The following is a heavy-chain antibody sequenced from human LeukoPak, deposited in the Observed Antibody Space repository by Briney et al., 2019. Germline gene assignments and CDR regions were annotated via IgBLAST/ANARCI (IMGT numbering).Heavy chain of an antibody. J-gene: IGHJ4*02. CDR1: GYTFTSYD. CDR3: ARGLGDIVVVPAGY. V-gene: IGHV1-8*01. CDR2: MNPNSGNT. Sequence: ASVKVSCKASGYTFTSYDINWVRQATGQGLEWMGWMNPNSGNTGYAQKFQGRVTMTRNTSISTAYMELSSLRSEDTAVYYCARGLGDIVVVPAGYWGQGTLVTVSS. D-gene: IGHD2-2*01.